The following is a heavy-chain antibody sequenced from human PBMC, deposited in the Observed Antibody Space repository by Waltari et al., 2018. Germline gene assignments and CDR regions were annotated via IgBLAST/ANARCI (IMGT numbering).Heavy chain of an antibody. CDR2: IRYDGSNK. V-gene: IGHV3-30*02. Sequence: QVQLVESGGGVVQPGGSLRLSCAASGFTFSSSGRHLVRQAPGKGREWVAFIRYDGSNKYYADSVKGRFTISRDNSKNTLYLQMNSLRAEDTAVYYCAKARVERFLEWLSNYYMDVWGKGTTVTVSS. J-gene: IGHJ6*03. D-gene: IGHD3-3*01. CDR1: GFTFSSSG. CDR3: AKARVERFLEWLSNYYMDV.